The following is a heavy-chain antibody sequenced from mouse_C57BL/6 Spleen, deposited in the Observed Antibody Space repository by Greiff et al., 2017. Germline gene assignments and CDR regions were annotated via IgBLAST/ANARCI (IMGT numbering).Heavy chain of an antibody. D-gene: IGHD3-2*02. V-gene: IGHV1-64*01. CDR3: AIDSSGLYAMDY. Sequence: QVQLQQPGAELVKPGASVKLSCKASGYTFTSYWMHWVKQRPGQGLEWIGMIHPNSGSTNYNEKFKSKATLTVDKSASTADMQLSSLTSEDSAVYYCAIDSSGLYAMDYWGQGTSVTVSS. CDR2: IHPNSGST. J-gene: IGHJ4*01. CDR1: GYTFTSYW.